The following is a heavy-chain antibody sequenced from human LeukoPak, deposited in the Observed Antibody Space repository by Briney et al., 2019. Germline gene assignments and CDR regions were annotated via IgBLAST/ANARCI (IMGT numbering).Heavy chain of an antibody. D-gene: IGHD3-16*01. Sequence: GGSLRLSCAASGFTFSSYSMNWVYQAPGKGLEWVSSISSSSSYIYYADSVKGRFTISRDNAKNSLYLQMNSLRAEDTAVYYCARGDGYDYVWGSYSPPVYGMDVWGQGTTVTVSS. CDR3: ARGDGYDYVWGSYSPPVYGMDV. V-gene: IGHV3-21*01. CDR2: ISSSSSYI. CDR1: GFTFSSYS. J-gene: IGHJ6*02.